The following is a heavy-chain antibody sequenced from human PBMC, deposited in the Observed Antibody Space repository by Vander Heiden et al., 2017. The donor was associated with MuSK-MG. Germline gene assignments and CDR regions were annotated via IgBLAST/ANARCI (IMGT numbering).Heavy chain of an antibody. CDR3: ARGAIQLPN. CDR2: MNPNSGNT. Sequence: QVQLVQSGAEVKKPGASVKVSCKASGYTFTSYDLNLGRQATGQGLEWMGWMNPNSGNTGYAQRFQGRVTMTRNTSITTAYMELSSLRSEDTAVYYCARGAIQLPNWGQGTLVTVSS. CDR1: GYTFTSYD. V-gene: IGHV1-8*01. J-gene: IGHJ4*02. D-gene: IGHD5-18*01.